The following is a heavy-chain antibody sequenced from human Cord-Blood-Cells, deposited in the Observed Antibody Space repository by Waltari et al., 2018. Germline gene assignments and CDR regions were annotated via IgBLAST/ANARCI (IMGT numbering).Heavy chain of an antibody. CDR2: TYYRSKWYN. V-gene: IGHV6-1*01. J-gene: IGHJ6*02. D-gene: IGHD6-6*01. Sequence: QVQLQQSGPGLVTPSQTLSLTCAISGDSVSSTRSARHWLRQSPSRGLEWLGRTYYRSKWYNDYAVSVKSRITINPDTSKNQFSLQLNSVTPEDTAVYYCARDGLAARLNYYYGMDVWGQGTTVTVSS. CDR3: ARDGLAARLNYYYGMDV. CDR1: GDSVSSTRSA.